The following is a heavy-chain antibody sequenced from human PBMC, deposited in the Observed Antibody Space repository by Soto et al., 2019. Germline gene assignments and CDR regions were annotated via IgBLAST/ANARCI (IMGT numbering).Heavy chain of an antibody. V-gene: IGHV1-18*04. D-gene: IGHD6-19*01. Sequence: GASVKVSCKASGYTFTSYGISWVRQAPGQGLEWMGWISAYNGNTNYAQKLQGRVTMTTDTSTSTAYMELRSLRSDDTAVYYCAGEEEQWLGDDAFDIWGQGTMVTVSS. J-gene: IGHJ3*02. CDR2: ISAYNGNT. CDR3: AGEEEQWLGDDAFDI. CDR1: GYTFTSYG.